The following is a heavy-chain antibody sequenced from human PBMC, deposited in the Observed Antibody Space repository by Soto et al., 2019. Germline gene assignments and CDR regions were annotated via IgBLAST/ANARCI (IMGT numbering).Heavy chain of an antibody. J-gene: IGHJ4*02. V-gene: IGHV3-30-3*01. CDR3: ARESVVTAIRVDY. Sequence: QVQLVESGGGVVQPGRSLRLSCAASGFTFSSYAMHWVRQAPGKGLEWVAVISYDGSNKYYADSVKGRFTISRDTSKNTLYVQMNSLRAEGTAVYYCARESVVTAIRVDYWGQGTLVTVSS. CDR2: ISYDGSNK. CDR1: GFTFSSYA. D-gene: IGHD2-21*02.